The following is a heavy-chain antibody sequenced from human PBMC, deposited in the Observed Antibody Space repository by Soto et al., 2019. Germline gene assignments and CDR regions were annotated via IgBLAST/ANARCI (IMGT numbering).Heavy chain of an antibody. V-gene: IGHV1-69*01. D-gene: IGHD2-2*01. J-gene: IGHJ6*02. CDR3: ARAQGSSTSLEIYYYYYYGMDV. CDR1: GGTFSSYA. Sequence: QVQLVQSGAEVKKPGSSVKVSCKASGGTFSSYAISWVRQAPGQGLEWMGGIIAISDTTNYAQKFQGRVTITGDESTSTAYMELSSLRSEDTAGYYCARAQGSSTSLEIYYYYYYGMDVWGQGTTVTVSS. CDR2: IIAISDTT.